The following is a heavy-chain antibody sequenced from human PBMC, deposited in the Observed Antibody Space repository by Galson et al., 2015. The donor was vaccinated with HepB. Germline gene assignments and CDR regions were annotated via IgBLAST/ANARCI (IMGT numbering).Heavy chain of an antibody. CDR2: IRSSSSYI. Sequence: SLRLSCAASGFTFSSYSMNWVRQAPGKGLEWVSSIRSSSSYIYYADSVKGRFTISRDNAKNSLYLQMNSLRAEDTAVYYCARDRVEGTMVRGETDAFDIWGQGTMVTVSS. D-gene: IGHD3-10*01. V-gene: IGHV3-21*01. J-gene: IGHJ3*02. CDR1: GFTFSSYS. CDR3: ARDRVEGTMVRGETDAFDI.